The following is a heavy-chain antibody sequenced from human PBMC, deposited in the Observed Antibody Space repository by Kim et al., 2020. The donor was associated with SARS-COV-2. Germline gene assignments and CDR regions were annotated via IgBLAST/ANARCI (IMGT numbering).Heavy chain of an antibody. CDR1: GFTFSSYG. V-gene: IGHV3-30*18. D-gene: IGHD1-20*01. J-gene: IGHJ6*02. Sequence: GGSLRLSCAASGFTFSSYGMHWVRQAPGKGLEWVAAISYDESYKYYADSVKGRFTISRDNSKNTLYLQMNSLRAEDTAVYYCAKEYNVWGQGTTVTVSS. CDR2: ISYDESYK. CDR3: AKEYNV.